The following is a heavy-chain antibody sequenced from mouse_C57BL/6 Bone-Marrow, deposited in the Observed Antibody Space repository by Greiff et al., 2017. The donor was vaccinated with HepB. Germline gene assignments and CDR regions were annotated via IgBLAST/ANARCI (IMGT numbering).Heavy chain of an antibody. J-gene: IGHJ1*03. V-gene: IGHV1-50*01. CDR1: GYTFTSYW. CDR2: IDPSDSYT. CDR3: ARCPYYYVYWYFDV. Sequence: VQLQQPGAELVKPGASVKLSCKASGYTFTSYWMQWVKQRPGQGLEWIGEIDPSDSYTNYNQKFKGKATLTVDTSSSTAYMQLSSLTSEDSAVYYYARCPYYYVYWYFDVWGTGTTVTVSS. D-gene: IGHD1-1*01.